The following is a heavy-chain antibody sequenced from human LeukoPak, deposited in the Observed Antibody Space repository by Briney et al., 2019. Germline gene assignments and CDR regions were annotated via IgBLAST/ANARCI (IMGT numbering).Heavy chain of an antibody. D-gene: IGHD3-10*01. J-gene: IGHJ5*02. V-gene: IGHV4-59*08. Sequence: SETLSLTCSVSGGSINSDYWNWIRQPPGKGLEWIGYIYYSGSTNYNPSLKSRVTISVDTSKNQFSLKLSSVTAADTAVYYCARVRNWFDPWGQGTLVTVSS. CDR2: IYYSGST. CDR1: GGSINSDY. CDR3: ARVRNWFDP.